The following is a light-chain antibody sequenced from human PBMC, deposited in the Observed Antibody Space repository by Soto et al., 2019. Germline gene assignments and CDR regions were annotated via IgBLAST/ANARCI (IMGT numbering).Light chain of an antibody. J-gene: IGLJ2*01. CDR1: NSNIGSKY. V-gene: IGLV1-47*01. Sequence: QSVLTQPPSASGTPGQRVTISCSGSNSNIGSKYVYWYQQLPGTAPKLLLYRNNQRPSGVPDRFSGSKSGTSASLAISGLRSEDEADYYCAAWDNGLVGGPAFGGGTKVTVL. CDR2: RNN. CDR3: AAWDNGLVGGPA.